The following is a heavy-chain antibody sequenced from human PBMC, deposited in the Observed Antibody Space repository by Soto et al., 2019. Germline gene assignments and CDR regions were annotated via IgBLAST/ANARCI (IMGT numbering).Heavy chain of an antibody. J-gene: IGHJ4*02. Sequence: QITLKESGPTLVKPTQTLTLTCTFSGFSLNTRGVGVGWIRQPPGKALEWLALISWDGEKRYSPSLKSRLTITKDTPENQVVLTMTNMDPVDTATYYCALRRGDLLTGHYYFDYWGQGTLVTVSS. CDR3: ALRRGDLLTGHYYFDY. CDR2: ISWDGEK. D-gene: IGHD3-9*01. V-gene: IGHV2-5*02. CDR1: GFSLNTRGVG.